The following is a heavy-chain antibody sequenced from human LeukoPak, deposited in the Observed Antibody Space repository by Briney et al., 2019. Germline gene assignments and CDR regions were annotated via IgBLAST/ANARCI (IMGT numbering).Heavy chain of an antibody. Sequence: GGSLRLSCAASGFTFSDYYMSWIRQAPGKGLEWVSYISSSGSTIYYADSVKGRFTISRDNAKNSLYLQMNSLRAEDTAVYYCARDGYCSGGSCYSGGTSPIDYWGQGTLVTVSS. J-gene: IGHJ4*02. CDR1: GFTFSDYY. CDR2: ISSSGSTI. V-gene: IGHV3-11*04. D-gene: IGHD2-15*01. CDR3: ARDGYCSGGSCYSGGTSPIDY.